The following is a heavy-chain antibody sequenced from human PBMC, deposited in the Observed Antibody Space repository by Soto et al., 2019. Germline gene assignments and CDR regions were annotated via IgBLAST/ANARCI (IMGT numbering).Heavy chain of an antibody. D-gene: IGHD3-10*01. Sequence: QVQLQEWGAGLLKPSETLSLTCAVYGGSFSGYNWSWIRQPPGKGLEWIGEINHRGSSNYNPSLKSRVTISVNTSKYQISLKLSSVTAADTAVYYCARVTLWCGELRTFDIWGQGTMVTVSS. V-gene: IGHV4-34*01. CDR2: INHRGSS. J-gene: IGHJ3*02. CDR3: ARVTLWCGELRTFDI. CDR1: GGSFSGYN.